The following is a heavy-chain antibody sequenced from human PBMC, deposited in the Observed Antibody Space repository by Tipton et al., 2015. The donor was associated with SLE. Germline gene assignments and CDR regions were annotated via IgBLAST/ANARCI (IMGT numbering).Heavy chain of an antibody. V-gene: IGHV4-38-2*01. CDR3: AVSSLVGHYYYMDV. Sequence: LRLSCAVSGYSISSGYYWGWIRQPPGKGLEWIGEINHSGSTNYNPSLKSRVTISVDTSKNQFSLQLNSVTPEDTAVYYCAVSSLVGHYYYMDVWGKGTTVTVSS. CDR1: GYSISSGYY. J-gene: IGHJ6*03. CDR2: INHSGST. D-gene: IGHD6-13*01.